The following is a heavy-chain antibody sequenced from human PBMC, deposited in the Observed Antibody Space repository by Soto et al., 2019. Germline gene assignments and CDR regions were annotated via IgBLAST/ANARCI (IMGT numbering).Heavy chain of an antibody. CDR2: ISYDVSNK. CDR3: ARDTQAATFDY. J-gene: IGHJ4*02. V-gene: IGHV3-30-3*01. Sequence: QVQLVESGGGVVQPGRSLRLSCAASGFTFSSYAMHWVRQAPGKGLEWVAVISYDVSNKYYADSVKGRFTISRDNSKNTLYLQMNSLRAEDTAVYYCARDTQAATFDYWGQGTLVTVSS. CDR1: GFTFSSYA. D-gene: IGHD6-25*01.